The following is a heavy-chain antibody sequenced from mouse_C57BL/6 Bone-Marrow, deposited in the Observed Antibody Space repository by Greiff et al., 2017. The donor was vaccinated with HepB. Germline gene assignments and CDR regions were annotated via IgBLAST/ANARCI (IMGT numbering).Heavy chain of an antibody. V-gene: IGHV5-17*01. J-gene: IGHJ2*01. CDR1: GFTFSDYG. CDR2: ISSGSSTI. Sequence: EVKVVESGGGLVKPGGSLKLSCAASGFTFSDYGMHWVRQAPEKGLEWVAYISSGSSTIYYADTVKGRFTISRDNAKNTLFLQMTSLRSEDTAMYYCARQNWVYFDYWGQGTTLTVSS. CDR3: ARQNWVYFDY. D-gene: IGHD4-1*01.